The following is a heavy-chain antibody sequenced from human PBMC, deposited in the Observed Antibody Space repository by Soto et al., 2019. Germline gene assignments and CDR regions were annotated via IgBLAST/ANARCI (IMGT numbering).Heavy chain of an antibody. Sequence: EVQLVQSGAEVKKPGESLKISCKGSGYSFTSYWIGWVRQMPGKGLEWRGIIDPGDCDTSYSPSFKGQVTISADKSISTAYLQWSSLKASDTAMYYCARIHTCSSTSCRPWSGRQDYYYGMDVWGQGTTVTVSS. CDR1: GYSFTSYW. V-gene: IGHV5-51*01. CDR3: ARIHTCSSTSCRPWSGRQDYYYGMDV. CDR2: IDPGDCDT. J-gene: IGHJ6*02. D-gene: IGHD2-2*01.